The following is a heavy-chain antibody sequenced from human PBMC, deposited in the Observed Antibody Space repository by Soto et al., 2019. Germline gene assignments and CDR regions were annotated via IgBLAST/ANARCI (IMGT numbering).Heavy chain of an antibody. CDR3: AKVSGGMVPKNEKGGGDFDY. D-gene: IGHD3-10*01. J-gene: IGHJ4*02. CDR1: GFTFSSYG. V-gene: IGHV3-30*18. Sequence: PGGSLRLSCAASGFTFSSYGMHWVRQAPGKGLEWVAVISYDGSNKYYADSVKGRFTISRDNSKNTLYLQMNSLRAEDTAVYYCAKVSGGMVPKNEKGGGDFDYWGQGTLVTVSS. CDR2: ISYDGSNK.